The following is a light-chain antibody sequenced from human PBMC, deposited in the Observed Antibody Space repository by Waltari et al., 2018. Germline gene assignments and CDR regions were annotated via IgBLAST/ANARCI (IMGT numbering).Light chain of an antibody. CDR2: VVS. CDR1: SSDVGSYNY. J-gene: IGLJ2*01. V-gene: IGLV2-14*01. Sequence: QSALTQPASVSGSPGQSITISCTGTSSDVGSYNYVAWYQQHPSKAPKLMISVVSKRPSGVSNRVSGPKSGNTASLTISGLQAEDEADYYCASYTSSSTIFGGGTKLTVL. CDR3: ASYTSSSTI.